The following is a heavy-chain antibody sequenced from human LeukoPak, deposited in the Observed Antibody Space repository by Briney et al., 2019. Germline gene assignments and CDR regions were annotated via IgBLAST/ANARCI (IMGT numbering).Heavy chain of an antibody. CDR2: IYYSGST. V-gene: IGHV4-39*01. J-gene: IGHJ6*02. Sequence: SETLSLTCTVSGGSISSRSYYWGWIRQPPGKVLEWIGTIYYSGSTYYNPSLKSLATLSVDTSKNKLSLKLSSVTAADTPVYYCARCSGGSCYYRLDVWGQGTTVTVSS. CDR3: ARCSGGSCYYRLDV. CDR1: GGSISSRSYY. D-gene: IGHD2-15*01.